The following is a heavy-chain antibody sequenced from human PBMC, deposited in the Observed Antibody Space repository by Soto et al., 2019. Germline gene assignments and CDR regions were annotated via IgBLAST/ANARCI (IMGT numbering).Heavy chain of an antibody. CDR3: ARDQRDYDILTGYMDV. J-gene: IGHJ6*02. V-gene: IGHV4-30-4*01. Sequence: QVQLQESGPGLVKPSQTLSLTCTVSGGSISSGDYYWSWIRQPPGKGLEWIGYIYYSGSTYYNPSRKSRVTISVDTSKNQFSLKLSSVTAADTAVYYCARDQRDYDILTGYMDVWGQGTTVTVSS. CDR2: IYYSGST. CDR1: GGSISSGDYY. D-gene: IGHD3-9*01.